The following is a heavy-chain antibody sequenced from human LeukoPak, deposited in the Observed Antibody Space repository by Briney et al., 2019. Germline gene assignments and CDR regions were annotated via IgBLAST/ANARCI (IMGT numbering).Heavy chain of an antibody. V-gene: IGHV5-51*01. CDR1: GYSFTSYW. CDR3: ARTYYYDSSGYYPFDY. D-gene: IGHD3-22*01. CDR2: IYPGDSDT. J-gene: IGHJ4*02. Sequence: GESLKISCKGSGYSFTSYWIGWVRQMPGKGLEWTGIIYPGDSDTRYSPSFQGQVTISADKSISTAYLQWSSLKASDTAMYYCARTYYYDSSGYYPFDYWGQGTLVTVSS.